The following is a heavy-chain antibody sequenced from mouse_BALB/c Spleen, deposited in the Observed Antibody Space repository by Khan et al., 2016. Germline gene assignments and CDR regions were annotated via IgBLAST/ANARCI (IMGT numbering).Heavy chain of an antibody. Sequence: EVELVEPGGGLVQPGGSLKLSCAASGFTFSTYGMSWVRQTPDKRLELVATINSNGGSTYYPDSVKGRFTISRDNAKNTLYLQMSSRKSEDTAMYYCARENYRYYFDYWGQGTTLTVSS. CDR3: ARENYRYYFDY. D-gene: IGHD2-14*01. CDR1: GFTFSTYG. J-gene: IGHJ2*01. V-gene: IGHV5-6-3*01. CDR2: INSNGGST.